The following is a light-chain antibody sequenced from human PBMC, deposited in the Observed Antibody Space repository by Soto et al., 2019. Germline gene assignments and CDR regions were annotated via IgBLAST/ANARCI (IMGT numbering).Light chain of an antibody. CDR2: AAF. V-gene: IGKV3-15*01. CDR1: QSVSTS. J-gene: IGKJ4*01. Sequence: EIVMTQSPATLSVSPGERVTLSCRASQSVSTSVAWYQQKPGQAPTLLIYAAFTRATGVPARFSGSGSGTEFALTISGLHSEDFAVYHCQQHKDWPLTVGGGTKVEMK. CDR3: QQHKDWPLT.